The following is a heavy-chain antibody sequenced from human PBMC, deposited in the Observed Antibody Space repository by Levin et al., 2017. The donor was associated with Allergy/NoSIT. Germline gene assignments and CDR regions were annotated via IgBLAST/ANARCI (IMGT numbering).Heavy chain of an antibody. CDR3: AKSAMVRGVIIGY. J-gene: IGHJ4*02. CDR1: GFTFSSYG. CDR2: ISYDGSNK. D-gene: IGHD3-10*01. Sequence: PGGSLRLSCAASGFTFSSYGMHWVRQAPGKGLEWVAVISYDGSNKYYADSVKGRFTISRDNSKNTLYLQMNSLRAEDTAVYYCAKSAMVRGVIIGYWGQGTLVTVSS. V-gene: IGHV3-30*18.